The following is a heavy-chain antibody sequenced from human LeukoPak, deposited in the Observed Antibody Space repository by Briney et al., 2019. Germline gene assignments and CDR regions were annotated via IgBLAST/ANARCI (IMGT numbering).Heavy chain of an antibody. V-gene: IGHV1-69*04. D-gene: IGHD3-9*01. Sequence: ASVKVSCKASGGTFSSYAISWVRQAPGQGLEWMGRIIPNLGIANYAQKFQGRVTITADKSTSTAYMELSSLRSEDTAVYYCARGDILTAENDYWGQGTLVTVSS. CDR3: ARGDILTAENDY. CDR2: IIPNLGIA. CDR1: GGTFSSYA. J-gene: IGHJ4*02.